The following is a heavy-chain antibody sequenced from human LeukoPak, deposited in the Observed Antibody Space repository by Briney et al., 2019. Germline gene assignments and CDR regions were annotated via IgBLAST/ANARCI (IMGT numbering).Heavy chain of an antibody. CDR3: ARRYWNDEYYFDY. D-gene: IGHD1-1*01. CDR2: IYPGDSDT. CDR1: GNSFTSYW. Sequence: GESLKISCKGSGNSFTSYWIGWVRQMPGKGLEWMGIIYPGDSDTRYSPSFQGQVTISADKSISTAYLQWSSLKASDTAMYYCARRYWNDEYYFDYWGQGTLVTVSP. V-gene: IGHV5-51*01. J-gene: IGHJ4*02.